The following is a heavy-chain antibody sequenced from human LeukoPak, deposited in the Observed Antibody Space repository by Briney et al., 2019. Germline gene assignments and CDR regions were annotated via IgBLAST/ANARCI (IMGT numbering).Heavy chain of an antibody. Sequence: ASVKVSCKASGYTFTSYGISWVRQAPGQGLEWMGWISAYNGNTNYAQKLQGRVTMTTDTSTSIAYMELRSLRSDDTAVYYCARGYCSSTSCYRPGGGFDPWGQGTLVTVSS. CDR3: ARGYCSSTSCYRPGGGFDP. CDR1: GYTFTSYG. D-gene: IGHD2-2*01. J-gene: IGHJ5*02. CDR2: ISAYNGNT. V-gene: IGHV1-18*01.